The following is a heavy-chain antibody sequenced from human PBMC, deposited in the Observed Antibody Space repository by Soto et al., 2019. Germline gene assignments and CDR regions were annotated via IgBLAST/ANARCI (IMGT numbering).Heavy chain of an antibody. V-gene: IGHV3-23*01. CDR2: LSGSGTST. D-gene: IGHD6-19*01. J-gene: IGHJ4*02. Sequence: GGSLRLSCAASGFSFVNYAMNWVRQAPGKGLEWVSGLSGSGTSTYYADSVKGRFTISRDNSRDTLFLQMNSLTADDTAVYYCAKATTNGGWFNPFDSWGQGALVTVSS. CDR1: GFSFVNYA. CDR3: AKATTNGGWFNPFDS.